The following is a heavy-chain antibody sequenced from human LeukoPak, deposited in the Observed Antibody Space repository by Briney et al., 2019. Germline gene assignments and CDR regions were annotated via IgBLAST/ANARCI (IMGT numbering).Heavy chain of an antibody. Sequence: GGSLRLSCAASGFTFSSYAMSWVREAPGKGLEWVSAISDSGGSTYYADSVKGRFTISRDNSKNTLYLQMNSLSAEDTAVYYCAKSDGSGSYVGYYYYGMDVWGQGTTVTISS. CDR3: AKSDGSGSYVGYYYYGMDV. V-gene: IGHV3-23*01. J-gene: IGHJ6*02. CDR2: ISDSGGST. D-gene: IGHD3-10*01. CDR1: GFTFSSYA.